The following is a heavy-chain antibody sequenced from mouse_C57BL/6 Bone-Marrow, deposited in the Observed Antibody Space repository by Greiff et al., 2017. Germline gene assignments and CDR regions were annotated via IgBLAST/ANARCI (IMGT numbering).Heavy chain of an antibody. Sequence: QVQLQQPGAELVRPGTSVKLSCKASGYTFTSYWMHWVKQRPGQGLEWIGVIDPSDSYTNYNQKFKGKATLTVDTSSSTAYMQLSSLTSEDSAVYYCAREDIYYDYEGVYYYAMDYWGQGTSVTVSS. J-gene: IGHJ4*01. V-gene: IGHV1-59*01. CDR3: AREDIYYDYEGVYYYAMDY. CDR1: GYTFTSYW. CDR2: IDPSDSYT. D-gene: IGHD2-4*01.